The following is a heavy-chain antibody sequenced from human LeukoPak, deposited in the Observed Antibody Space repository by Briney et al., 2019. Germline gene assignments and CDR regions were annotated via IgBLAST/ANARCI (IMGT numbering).Heavy chain of an antibody. D-gene: IGHD6-25*01. V-gene: IGHV3-7*01. J-gene: IGHJ3*01. Sequence: PGGSLRLSCAASGFRFSTYWMTWVRHTPGKGLEWVANIDKDGSEKVYVDSVKGRFTISRDNAKNSLYLQMTSLRAEDTAVYYCARDPGSSSGWGAFDVWGQGTVVTVSS. CDR3: ARDPGSSSGWGAFDV. CDR2: IDKDGSEK. CDR1: GFRFSTYW.